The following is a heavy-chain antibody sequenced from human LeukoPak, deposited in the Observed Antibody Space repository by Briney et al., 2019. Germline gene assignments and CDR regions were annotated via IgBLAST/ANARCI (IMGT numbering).Heavy chain of an antibody. CDR2: INRSGST. CDR1: GGSFSGYY. CDR3: ARGAPYYYGSGSYFPFFDY. V-gene: IGHV4-34*01. J-gene: IGHJ4*02. D-gene: IGHD3-10*01. Sequence: SETLSLTCAVYGGSFSGYYWSWIRQPPGKGLEWIGEINRSGSTNYNPSLKSRVTISVDTSKNQFSLKLSSVTAADTAVYYCARGAPYYYGSGSYFPFFDYWGQGTLVTVSS.